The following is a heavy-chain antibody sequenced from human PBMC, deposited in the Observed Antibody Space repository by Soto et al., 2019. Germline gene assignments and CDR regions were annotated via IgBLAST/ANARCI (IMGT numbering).Heavy chain of an antibody. V-gene: IGHV1-3*01. D-gene: IGHD5-12*01. CDR3: AREVVSGYDLGY. CDR1: GYTFTSFA. Sequence: QVQLVQSGAEVKKPGASVTVSCKASGYTFTSFAIHWVRQAPGQRPEWMGWINADTGNTIYSQRFQGRVTFAIDTSANTAYMQVSSVRSEDTAVYFCAREVVSGYDLGYWGQGTLVTVSS. CDR2: INADTGNT. J-gene: IGHJ4*02.